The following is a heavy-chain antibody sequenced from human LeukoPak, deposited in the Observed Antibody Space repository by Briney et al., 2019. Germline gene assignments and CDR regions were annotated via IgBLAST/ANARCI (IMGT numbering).Heavy chain of an antibody. CDR3: ARDFYASGWGSY. CDR2: INPNTGDT. CDR1: GYSFTGYY. J-gene: IGHJ4*02. V-gene: IGHV1-2*02. Sequence: ASVKVSCKASGYSFTGYYIHWVRQAPGQGLEWMGWINPNTGDTNYALKFQGRVTLTRDKSINTAYMELTSLRSADSALYYCARDFYASGWGSYWGQGTLLTVSS. D-gene: IGHD3-10*01.